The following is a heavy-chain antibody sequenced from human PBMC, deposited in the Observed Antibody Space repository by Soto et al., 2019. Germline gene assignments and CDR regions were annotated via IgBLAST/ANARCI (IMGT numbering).Heavy chain of an antibody. CDR3: AKQLERSRYFDY. V-gene: IGHV3-23*01. D-gene: IGHD1-1*01. J-gene: IGHJ4*02. CDR1: GFTFISYA. CDR2: ISGSGGST. Sequence: GGALRVSCAASGFTFISYAMSWVRQAPWKGLEWVSAISGSGGSTYYADSVKGRFTISRDNSKNTLYLQMNSLRAEDTAVYYCAKQLERSRYFDYWGQGTLVTVS.